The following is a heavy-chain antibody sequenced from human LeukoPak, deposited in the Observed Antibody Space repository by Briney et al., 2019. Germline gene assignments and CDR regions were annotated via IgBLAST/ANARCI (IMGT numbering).Heavy chain of an antibody. CDR1: GGSSSGYY. CDR3: ARGLRYFDWWYYFDY. J-gene: IGHJ4*02. Sequence: SETLTLTCAVYGGSSSGYYWSWIRQPPGKALEWIGEINHSGSSNYNPSLKSRVTISADTSKNQFSLKLSSVTAADTAVYYCARGLRYFDWWYYFDYWGQGTLVTVSS. D-gene: IGHD3-9*01. V-gene: IGHV4-34*01. CDR2: INHSGSS.